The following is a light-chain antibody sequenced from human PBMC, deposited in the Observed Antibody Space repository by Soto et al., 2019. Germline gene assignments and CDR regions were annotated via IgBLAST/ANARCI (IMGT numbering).Light chain of an antibody. CDR2: EVN. J-gene: IGLJ1*01. CDR3: SSYAGSSNV. V-gene: IGLV2-8*01. Sequence: ALTQPPSASGFPGQSVAISCTGTSSDVGGYNYVSWYQQHPGKAPKLMIYEVNKRPSGVPDRFSGSKSGTTASLTVSGLQAEDEADYYCSSYAGSSNVFGTGTKVTVL. CDR1: SSDVGGYNY.